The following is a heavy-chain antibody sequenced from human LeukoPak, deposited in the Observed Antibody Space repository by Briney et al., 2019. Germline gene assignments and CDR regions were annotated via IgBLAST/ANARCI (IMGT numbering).Heavy chain of an antibody. D-gene: IGHD6-19*01. V-gene: IGHV6-1*01. CDR3: ARVSGWFPDREYYFDY. CDR2: TYYRSKWYN. J-gene: IGHJ4*02. Sequence: SQTLSLTCAISGDSVSSNSAAWNWIRQSPSRGLEWLGRTYYRSKWYNDYAVSVKSRITINPDTSKNQFSLQLNSVTPEDTAVYYCARVSGWFPDREYYFDYWGQGTLVTVSS. CDR1: GDSVSSNSAA.